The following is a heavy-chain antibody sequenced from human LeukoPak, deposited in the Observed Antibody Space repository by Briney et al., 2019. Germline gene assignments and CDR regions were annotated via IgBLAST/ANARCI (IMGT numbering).Heavy chain of an antibody. CDR3: AREEALGSGSFDY. CDR2: IHISGTM. V-gene: IGHV4-61*10. CDR1: GGSVSTGSYY. Sequence: SETLSLTCTVSGGSVSTGSYYWSWIRQPAGRGLEWIGHIHISGTMNYNASLKSRVRISVETSKNQFSLKLGSVTAADTAVYYCAREEALGSGSFDYWGQGTLVTVSS. D-gene: IGHD1-26*01. J-gene: IGHJ4*02.